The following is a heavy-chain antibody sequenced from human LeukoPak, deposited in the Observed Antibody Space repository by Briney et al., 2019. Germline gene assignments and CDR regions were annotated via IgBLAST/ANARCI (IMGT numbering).Heavy chain of an antibody. CDR3: ARSRVHRSGRYYTIAY. V-gene: IGHV1-69*06. D-gene: IGHD3-10*01. Sequence: SSVNVSCKGSLCTFNKYAIIWLRLAPGQGLEGLGGDIPIFGTADYAQKFQARVTITADKSTSTAYMEVTSLGSEDTAVYCCARSRVHRSGRYYTIAYWGQGTLVTVSS. CDR1: LCTFNKYA. J-gene: IGHJ4*02. CDR2: DIPIFGTA.